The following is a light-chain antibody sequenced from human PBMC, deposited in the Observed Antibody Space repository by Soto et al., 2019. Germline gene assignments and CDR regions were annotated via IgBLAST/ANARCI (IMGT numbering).Light chain of an antibody. CDR1: QSVTSTY. J-gene: IGKJ3*01. CDR2: GAS. CDR3: LQYGSSPPFT. Sequence: DIVLTQSPGTLSLSPGERATLSCRASQSVTSTYLAWYQQKPGQAPRLLIYGASTRATGIPDRFSGSGSGRDFTLTISRLEPEDFAVYYCLQYGSSPPFTFGPGTKVDIK. V-gene: IGKV3-20*01.